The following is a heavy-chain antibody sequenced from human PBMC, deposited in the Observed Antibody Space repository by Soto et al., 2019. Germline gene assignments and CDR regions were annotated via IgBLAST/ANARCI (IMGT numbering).Heavy chain of an antibody. CDR3: AKLVAAAGTDY. CDR2: ISDSGSGT. J-gene: IGHJ4*02. D-gene: IGHD6-13*01. CDR1: GFTFSNSA. Sequence: VQLVESGGGVVQPGRSLRLSCAASGFTFSNSAMIWVRQAPGKGLEWVSSISDSGSGTYYADSVKARFTISRDNSKNTLYLQMNSLRAEDTAIYYCAKLVAAAGTDYWGQGTLVTVSS. V-gene: IGHV3-23*04.